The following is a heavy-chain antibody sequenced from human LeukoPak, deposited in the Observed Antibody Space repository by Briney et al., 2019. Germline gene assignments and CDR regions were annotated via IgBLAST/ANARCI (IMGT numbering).Heavy chain of an antibody. Sequence: ASVKVSCKASGYSFTSYGISWVRQAPGQGLEWMGWISAYNGNTNYAQKLQGRVTMTRDTSTSTVYMELSSLRSEDTAVYYCAREAGTAMAPFDYWGQGTLVTVSS. J-gene: IGHJ4*02. CDR1: GYSFTSYG. D-gene: IGHD5-18*01. CDR2: ISAYNGNT. CDR3: AREAGTAMAPFDY. V-gene: IGHV1-18*01.